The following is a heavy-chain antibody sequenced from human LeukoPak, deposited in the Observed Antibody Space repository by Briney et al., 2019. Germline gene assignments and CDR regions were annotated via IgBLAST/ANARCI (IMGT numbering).Heavy chain of an antibody. Sequence: PGGSLRLSCAASGFTFSSYAMSWVRQAPGKGLEWVSDISNSGGVTYYADSVKARFTISTDNSKSTLYLQMNSLRADDTAVNECAKPQWSWSPFVYWGERTLFTVS. V-gene: IGHV3-23*01. CDR1: GFTFSSYA. CDR3: AKPQWSWSPFVY. CDR2: ISNSGGVT. J-gene: IGHJ4*02. D-gene: IGHD6-19*01.